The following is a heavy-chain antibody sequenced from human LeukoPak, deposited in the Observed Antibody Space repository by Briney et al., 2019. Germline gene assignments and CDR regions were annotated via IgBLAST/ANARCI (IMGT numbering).Heavy chain of an antibody. Sequence: EASVKVSCKASGGTFISYAISWVRQAPGQGLEWMGGIIPIFGTANYAQKFQGRVTITADESTSTAYMELSSLRSEDTAVYYCARDRQQQLGPNWFDPWGQGTLVTVSS. CDR3: ARDRQQQLGPNWFDP. CDR1: GGTFISYA. D-gene: IGHD6-13*01. CDR2: IIPIFGTA. V-gene: IGHV1-69*13. J-gene: IGHJ5*02.